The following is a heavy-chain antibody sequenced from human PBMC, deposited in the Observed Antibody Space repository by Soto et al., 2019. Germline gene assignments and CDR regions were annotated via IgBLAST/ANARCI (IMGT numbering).Heavy chain of an antibody. Sequence: VQLVESGGGVVQPGRSLRLSCAASGFTFSDYAMHWVRQAPGKGLEWVAVVSHDGRNTHYADSVKGRFTISRDSSKNPVAREMTSLRAEDTAVYYCAKGGRQWLFTSDFNYWGQGALVTVSS. CDR2: VSHDGRNT. CDR1: GFTFSDYA. CDR3: AKGGRQWLFTSDFNY. J-gene: IGHJ4*02. D-gene: IGHD6-19*01. V-gene: IGHV3-30*18.